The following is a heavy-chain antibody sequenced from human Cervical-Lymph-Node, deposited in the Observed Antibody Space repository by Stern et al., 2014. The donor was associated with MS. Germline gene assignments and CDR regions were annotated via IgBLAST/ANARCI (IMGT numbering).Heavy chain of an antibody. CDR1: GYNFTNYY. CDR2: INTNSGGT. D-gene: IGHD4-17*01. J-gene: IGHJ4*02. CDR3: ARRVTRNNFDS. Sequence: VQLVQSGAEVKKPGASMKVSCKASGYNFTNYYIHWVRQAPGQGLEWMGRINTNSGGTKDAQKFQGRVTLTRDTSVSTAYMEVSRLMSDDTAVYYCARRVTRNNFDSWGQGTLIIVSS. V-gene: IGHV1-2*06.